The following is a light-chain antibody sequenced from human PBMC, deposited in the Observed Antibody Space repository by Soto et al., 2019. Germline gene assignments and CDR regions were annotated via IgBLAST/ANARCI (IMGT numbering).Light chain of an antibody. CDR2: GAT. CDR3: QQYDSTPLYT. Sequence: EIVLTQSPGTLSLSPGERATLSCRASQSVRGSYLAWYRQRPGQAPRLLIYGATSRATGIPDRFSGSGSGTDFTLTISRLEPEAFAVYYCQQYDSTPLYTFGQGTTLEIK. CDR1: QSVRGSY. J-gene: IGKJ2*01. V-gene: IGKV3-20*01.